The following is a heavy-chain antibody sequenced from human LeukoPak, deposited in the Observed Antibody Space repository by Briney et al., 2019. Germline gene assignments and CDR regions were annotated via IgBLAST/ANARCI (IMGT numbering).Heavy chain of an antibody. CDR2: TSGTTGDT. CDR1: GLTFSTSP. J-gene: IGHJ4*02. Sequence: PGGSLRLSCAASGLTFSTSPMNWVRQAPGKGLEWVSTSGTTGDTYYADSVQGRSTISRDNSKNTLYLQMTSRRAEDTALYYCATKTPGNYPYDYLGQGTLVIVSP. CDR3: ATKTPGNYPYDY. D-gene: IGHD3-22*01. V-gene: IGHV3-23*01.